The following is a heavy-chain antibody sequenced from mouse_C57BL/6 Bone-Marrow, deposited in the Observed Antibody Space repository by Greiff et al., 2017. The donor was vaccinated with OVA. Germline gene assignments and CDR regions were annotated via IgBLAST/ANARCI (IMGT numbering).Heavy chain of an antibody. J-gene: IGHJ1*03. D-gene: IGHD1-1*01. V-gene: IGHV10-1*01. Sequence: EVQLVESGGGLVQPKGSLKLSCAASGFSFNTYAMNWVRQAPGKGLEWVARIRSKSNNYATYYADSVKDRFTISRDDSESMLYLQMNNLKTEDTAMYYCVCYYGSSSWYFDVWGTGTTVTVSS. CDR2: IRSKSNNYAT. CDR1: GFSFNTYA. CDR3: VCYYGSSSWYFDV.